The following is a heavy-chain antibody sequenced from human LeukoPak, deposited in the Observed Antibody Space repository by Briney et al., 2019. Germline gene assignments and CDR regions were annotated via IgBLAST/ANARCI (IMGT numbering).Heavy chain of an antibody. V-gene: IGHV3-23*01. D-gene: IGHD3-10*01. Sequence: GGSLRLSCAASGFTFSSYAMSWIRQAPWKRLEWVSAISGSGGSTYYADSVKGRFTISRDNSKNTLYLQMNSLRAEDTAVYYCAKYTAPMVRGAKMPPDAFDIWGQGTMVTVSS. CDR3: AKYTAPMVRGAKMPPDAFDI. CDR1: GFTFSSYA. J-gene: IGHJ3*02. CDR2: ISGSGGST.